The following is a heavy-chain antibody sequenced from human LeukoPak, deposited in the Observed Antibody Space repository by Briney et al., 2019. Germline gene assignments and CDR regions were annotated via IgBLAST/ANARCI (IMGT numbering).Heavy chain of an antibody. CDR2: INPSGGST. V-gene: IGHV1-46*03. J-gene: IGHJ4*02. D-gene: IGHD6-19*01. Sequence: ASVKVSCKASGYTFTSYYMHRVRQAPGQGLEWMGIINPSGGSTSYAQKFQGRVTMTRDTSTSTVYMELSSLRSEDTAVYYCARESRVIAVAGSFDYWGQGTLVTVSS. CDR1: GYTFTSYY. CDR3: ARESRVIAVAGSFDY.